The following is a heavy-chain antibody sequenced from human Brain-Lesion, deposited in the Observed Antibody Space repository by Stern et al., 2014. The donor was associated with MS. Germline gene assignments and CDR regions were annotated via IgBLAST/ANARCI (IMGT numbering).Heavy chain of an antibody. Sequence: QVQLVQSGPGLVKPSQTLSLTCSVSGGSISSGSYYWNWIRQPAGKGLEWIGRIYASGSTHYSPPLQSRVFISGDTSKNQFSLKLSSVTAADAAMYYCVRETGGYTYGDTDFFDFWGQGTLVTVSS. V-gene: IGHV4-61*02. J-gene: IGHJ4*02. CDR1: GGSISSGSYY. CDR3: VRETGGYTYGDTDFFDF. D-gene: IGHD5-18*01. CDR2: IYASGST.